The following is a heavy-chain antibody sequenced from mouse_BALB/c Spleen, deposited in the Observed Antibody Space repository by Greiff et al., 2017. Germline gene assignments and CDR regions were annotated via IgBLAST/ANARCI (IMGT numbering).Heavy chain of an antibody. CDR2: IYPGNVNT. V-gene: IGHV1S56*01. CDR3: ARRHYGSSHWYFDV. J-gene: IGHJ1*01. CDR1: GYTFTSYY. Sequence: VMLVESGPELVKPGASVRISCKASGYTFTSYYIHWVKQRPGQGLEWIGWIYPGNVNTKYNEKFKGKATLTADKSSSTAYMQLSSLTSEDSAVYFCARRHYGSSHWYFDVWGAGTTVTVSS. D-gene: IGHD1-1*01.